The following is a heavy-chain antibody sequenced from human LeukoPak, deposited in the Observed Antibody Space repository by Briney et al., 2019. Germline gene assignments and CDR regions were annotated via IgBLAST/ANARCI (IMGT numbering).Heavy chain of an antibody. CDR1: GGSISSGGYY. Sequence: SETLSLTCTVSGGSISSGGYYWSWILQHPGKGLEWIGYIYYSGSTYYNPSLKSRVTISVDTSKNQFSLKLSSVTAADTAVYYCATRAPKYYDFWSGYEDAFDIWGQGTMVTVSS. V-gene: IGHV4-31*03. CDR3: ATRAPKYYDFWSGYEDAFDI. D-gene: IGHD3-3*01. J-gene: IGHJ3*02. CDR2: IYYSGST.